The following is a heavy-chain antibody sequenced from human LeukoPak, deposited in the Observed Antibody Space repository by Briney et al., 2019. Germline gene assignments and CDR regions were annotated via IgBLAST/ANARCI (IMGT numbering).Heavy chain of an antibody. CDR3: AKDHEIVYSNVYDYYMDV. Sequence: GGSLRLSCAASGFTFDDYAMHWVRQAPGKGLEWVSLISWDGGSTYYADSVKGRFTISRDNSKNSLYLQMNSLRAEDTALYYCAKDHEIVYSNVYDYYMDVWGKGTTVTVSS. V-gene: IGHV3-43D*03. CDR2: ISWDGGST. CDR1: GFTFDDYA. J-gene: IGHJ6*03. D-gene: IGHD4-11*01.